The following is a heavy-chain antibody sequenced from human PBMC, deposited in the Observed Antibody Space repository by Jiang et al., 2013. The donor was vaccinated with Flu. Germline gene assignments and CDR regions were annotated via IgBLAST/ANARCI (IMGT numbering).Heavy chain of an antibody. Sequence: QSGSELKEPGASVKVSCKASGYTFTTYAMNWVRQAPGQGLEWMGWINTNTGNPTFAREFTGRFVFSLDTSISTAYLQITSLKAEDTAVYFCTRSLCPGGVCYRGSDYYTMDVWGPRDHGHRLL. CDR2: INTNTGNP. CDR3: TRSLCPGGVCYRGSDYYTMDV. D-gene: IGHD2-8*02. CDR1: GYTFTTYA. V-gene: IGHV7-4-1*02. J-gene: IGHJ6*01.